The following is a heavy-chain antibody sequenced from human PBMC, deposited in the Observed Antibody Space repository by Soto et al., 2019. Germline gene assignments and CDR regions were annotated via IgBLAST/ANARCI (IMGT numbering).Heavy chain of an antibody. CDR3: AKSHFPIAASRQPHFDH. Sequence: EVQLLQSGGGLVQPGGSLRLSCAASGFTFSSYAMSWVRQAPGKGLEWVAVISGSGRSTYYADSVKGRFTISRDESNNTLFLQMNTLRADDTDIYYCAKSHFPIAASRQPHFDHWGQGALVTVSS. J-gene: IGHJ4*02. D-gene: IGHD6-13*01. CDR2: ISGSGRST. CDR1: GFTFSSYA. V-gene: IGHV3-23*01.